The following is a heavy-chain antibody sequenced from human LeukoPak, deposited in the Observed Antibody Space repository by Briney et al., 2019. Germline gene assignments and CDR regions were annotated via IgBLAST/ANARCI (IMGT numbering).Heavy chain of an antibody. CDR2: ISPSGGST. V-gene: IGHV1-46*01. J-gene: IGHJ3*02. CDR1: GYTFTSNY. CDR3: ARVRDGYNDAYDI. Sequence: GASVKVSCKAFGYTFTSNYMHWVRQAPGQGPEWMGVISPSGGSTTYAQKSQGRVTLTRDMSTSTDYLELSSLRSEDTAVYYCARVRDGYNDAYDIWGQGTMVTVTS. D-gene: IGHD5-24*01.